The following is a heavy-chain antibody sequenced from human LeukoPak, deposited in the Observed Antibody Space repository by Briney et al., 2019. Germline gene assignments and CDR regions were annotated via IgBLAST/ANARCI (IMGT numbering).Heavy chain of an antibody. J-gene: IGHJ4*02. V-gene: IGHV4-31*03. CDR2: IYYGGST. D-gene: IGHD4-11*01. CDR3: ARGEDYSNYYFDY. CDR1: GGSISSGGYY. Sequence: PSQTLSLTCTVSGGSISSGGYYWSWIRQHPGKGLEWIGYIYYGGSTYYNPSLKSRVTISVDTSKNQFSLKLSPVTAADTAVYYCARGEDYSNYYFDYWGQGTLVTVSS.